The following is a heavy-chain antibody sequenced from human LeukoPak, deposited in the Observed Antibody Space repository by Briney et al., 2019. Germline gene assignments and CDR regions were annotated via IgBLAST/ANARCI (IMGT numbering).Heavy chain of an antibody. CDR2: ISYDGSNK. CDR1: GFTFSSYG. Sequence: GGSLRLSCAAPGFTFSSYGMHWVRQAPGKGLEWVAVISYDGSNKYYADSVKGRFTISRDNSKNTLYLQMNRLRAEDTAVYYCAKDTPSHYYDSSGYPEFDPWGQGTLVTVSS. J-gene: IGHJ5*02. V-gene: IGHV3-30*18. D-gene: IGHD3-22*01. CDR3: AKDTPSHYYDSSGYPEFDP.